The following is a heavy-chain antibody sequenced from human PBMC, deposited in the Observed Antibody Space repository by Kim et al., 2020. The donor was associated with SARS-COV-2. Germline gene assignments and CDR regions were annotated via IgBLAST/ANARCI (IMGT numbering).Heavy chain of an antibody. V-gene: IGHV4-34*01. CDR2: INHSGST. CDR1: GGSFSGYY. Sequence: SETLSLTCAVYGGSFSGYYWSWIRQPPGKGLEWIGEINHSGSTNYNPSLKSRVTISVDTSKNQFSLKLSSVTAADTAVYYCACLSSTYYYYYGMDVWGQGTTVTVSS. J-gene: IGHJ6*02. CDR3: ACLSSTYYYYYGMDV.